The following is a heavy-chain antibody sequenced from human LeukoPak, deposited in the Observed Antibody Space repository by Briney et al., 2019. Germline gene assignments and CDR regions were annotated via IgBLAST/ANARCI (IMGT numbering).Heavy chain of an antibody. CDR2: IYHSGST. J-gene: IGHJ4*01. V-gene: IGHV4-38-2*02. D-gene: IGHD2-15*01. Sequence: SETLSLTCTVSGYSISSGYYWGWIRQPPGKGLEWIGSIYHSGSTYYNPSLKSRVTISVDTSKNQFSLKLSSVTAADTAVYYCAREEDCSGGSCYSHYWGQGTLVTVSS. CDR1: GYSISSGYY. CDR3: AREEDCSGGSCYSHY.